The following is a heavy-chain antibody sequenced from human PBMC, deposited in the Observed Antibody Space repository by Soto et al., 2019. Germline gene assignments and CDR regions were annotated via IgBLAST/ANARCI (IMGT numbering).Heavy chain of an antibody. J-gene: IGHJ6*02. CDR2: IYYSGST. V-gene: IGHV4-39*01. CDR3: ARHLSQYSWNLYGLAV. CDR1: GGSISSSSYY. Sequence: PSETLSLTCTVSGGSISSSSYYWGWIRQPPGKGLEWIGSIYYSGSTYYNPSLKSRVTISVDTSKNQFSLKLSSVTAADTAVYYCARHLSQYSWNLYGLAVSAQGTTVTVSS. D-gene: IGHD1-20*01.